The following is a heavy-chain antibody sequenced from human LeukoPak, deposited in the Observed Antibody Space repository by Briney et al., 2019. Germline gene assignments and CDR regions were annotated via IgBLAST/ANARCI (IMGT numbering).Heavy chain of an antibody. CDR3: ARHRSTTVTTGFGY. CDR1: GGSISSSSYY. D-gene: IGHD4-17*01. CDR2: IYYSGST. J-gene: IGHJ4*02. V-gene: IGHV4-39*01. Sequence: SETLSLTCTVSGGSISSSSYYWGWIRQPPGQGLEWIGSIYYSGSTYYNPSLKSRVTISVDTSKNQFSLKLSSVTAADTAVYYCARHRSTTVTTGFGYWGQGTLVTVSS.